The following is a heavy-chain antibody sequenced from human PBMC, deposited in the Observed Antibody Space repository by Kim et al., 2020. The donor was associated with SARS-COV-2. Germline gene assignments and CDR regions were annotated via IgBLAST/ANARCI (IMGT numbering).Heavy chain of an antibody. J-gene: IGHJ4*02. CDR1: GYTFTSYG. V-gene: IGHV1-18*01. CDR3: ARTSCPRDFDY. Sequence: ASVKVSCKANGYTFTSYGISWVRQTPGQGLEWMGRISAYSGNTNNAQKLQGRVTMTTATSTSTAYMELRSLSADDTAVYYCARTSCPRDFDYWSQGTMV. CDR2: ISAYSGNT.